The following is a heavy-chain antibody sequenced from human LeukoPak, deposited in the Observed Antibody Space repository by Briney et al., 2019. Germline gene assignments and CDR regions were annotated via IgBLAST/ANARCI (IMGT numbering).Heavy chain of an antibody. V-gene: IGHV4-39*01. CDR2: VYYSGST. Sequence: SETLSLTCSVSGGSISSRNYYCGWIRQPPGRGLEWIGSVYYSGSTYSNPSLKSRVTVSVDTSKNQFSLRLYSVTAADTAVYYCARLYYDSRGYYWFDPWGQGTLVTVSS. J-gene: IGHJ5*02. CDR3: ARLYYDSRGYYWFDP. D-gene: IGHD3-22*01. CDR1: GGSISSRNYY.